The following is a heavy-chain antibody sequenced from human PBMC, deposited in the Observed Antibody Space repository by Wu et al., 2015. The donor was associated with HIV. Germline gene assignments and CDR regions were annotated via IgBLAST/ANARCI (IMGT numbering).Heavy chain of an antibody. D-gene: IGHD5-12*01. CDR1: GGTFSSDA. CDR3: ARNTDSVATSLYSLGV. Sequence: QVQLVQSGAEVKKPGSSVKVSCKASGGTFSSDAISWVRQAPGQGLEWMGGIIPMFGTANYAQKFQGRVTITADESTSTAYMELDSLRSEDTAVYYCARNTDSVATSLYSLGVWGQGTTVIVSS. V-gene: IGHV1-69*12. J-gene: IGHJ6*02. CDR2: IIPMFGTA.